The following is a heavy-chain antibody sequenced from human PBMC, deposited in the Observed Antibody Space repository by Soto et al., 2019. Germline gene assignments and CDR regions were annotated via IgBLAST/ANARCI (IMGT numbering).Heavy chain of an antibody. V-gene: IGHV4-30-4*01. CDR2: IYYSGST. CDR1: GGSISSGDYY. CDR3: ARDPTSGATPIDY. Sequence: QVQLQESGPGLVKPSQTLSLTCTVSGGSISSGDYYWSWIRQPPGKGLEWIGYIYYSGSTYYNPSLKSRVTISVDTSKNQSSLKLSSVTAADTAVYYCARDPTSGATPIDYWGQGTLVTVSS. D-gene: IGHD1-26*01. J-gene: IGHJ4*02.